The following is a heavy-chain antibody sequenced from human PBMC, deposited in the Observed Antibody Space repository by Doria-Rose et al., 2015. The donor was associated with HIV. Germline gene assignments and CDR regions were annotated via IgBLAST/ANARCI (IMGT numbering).Heavy chain of an antibody. CDR2: ISSSGTT. J-gene: IGHJ4*02. CDR1: GDSISSGDSF. Sequence: QVQLQESGPGLVRPSQTLSLTCTVSGDSISSGDSFWSWIRQPPGKGPEWIGYISSSGTTYYYPSLSGRLTISRDASKTQSSLNLTSVTAADTAVYYCARARNYGFPHFFDFWGQGTLVTVSS. D-gene: IGHD3-10*01. V-gene: IGHV4-30-4*01. CDR3: ARARNYGFPHFFDF.